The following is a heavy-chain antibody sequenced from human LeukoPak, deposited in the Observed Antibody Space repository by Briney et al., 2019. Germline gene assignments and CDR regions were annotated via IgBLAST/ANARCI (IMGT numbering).Heavy chain of an antibody. CDR2: IRSSSSYI. Sequence: PGGSLRLSCAASGFTFSSYSMNWVRQAPGKGLEWVSSIRSSSSYIYYADSVKGRFTISRDNAKNSLYLQMNSLRAEDTAVYYCARGDYYDSSGYHATEFDYWGQGTLVTVSS. CDR3: ARGDYYDSSGYHATEFDY. D-gene: IGHD3-22*01. CDR1: GFTFSSYS. J-gene: IGHJ4*02. V-gene: IGHV3-21*01.